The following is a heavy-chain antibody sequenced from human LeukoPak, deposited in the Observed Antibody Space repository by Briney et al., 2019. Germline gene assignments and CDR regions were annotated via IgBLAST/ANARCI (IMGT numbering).Heavy chain of an antibody. V-gene: IGHV1-2*06. CDR3: ARLGGFYYFDY. J-gene: IGHJ4*02. D-gene: IGHD2-15*01. CDR1: GYTFTNYY. Sequence: ASVKVSCKASGYTFTNYYMHWVRQAPGQGREWMGRINPNSGGTNYAQKFHGRVTMTWDTSISTASMELNRLRSDDTAVYYCARLGGFYYFDYWGQGTLVTVSS. CDR2: INPNSGGT.